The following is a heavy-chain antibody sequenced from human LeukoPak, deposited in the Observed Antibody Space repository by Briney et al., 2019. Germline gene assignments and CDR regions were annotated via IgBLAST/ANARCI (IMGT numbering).Heavy chain of an antibody. CDR2: IYSSGST. CDR1: GGSISSYY. J-gene: IGHJ4*02. V-gene: IGHV4-4*07. D-gene: IGHD3-10*01. Sequence: SETLSLTCIVSGGSISSYYWSWIRQPAGKGLEWIGRIYSSGSTSYNSSLKSRVTMSVDTSKNQFSLKLSSVTGADTAVYYCARELWFGELFDYWGQGTLVTVSS. CDR3: ARELWFGELFDY.